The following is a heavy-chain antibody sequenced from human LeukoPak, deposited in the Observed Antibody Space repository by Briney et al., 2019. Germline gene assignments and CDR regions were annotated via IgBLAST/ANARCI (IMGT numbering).Heavy chain of an antibody. J-gene: IGHJ4*02. D-gene: IGHD3-10*01. CDR1: GFTYSNYG. Sequence: PRHSRTTTGFTYSNYGMHRVRQTPCKVLESVAFLSYDGSNKYYADSVKGRFTISRDNSKNTVYLQMDSLRAEDTAVYYCAKGYGSGSLSSDYWGQGTPVTVSS. CDR3: AKGYGSGSLSSDY. V-gene: IGHV3-30*18. CDR2: LSYDGSNK.